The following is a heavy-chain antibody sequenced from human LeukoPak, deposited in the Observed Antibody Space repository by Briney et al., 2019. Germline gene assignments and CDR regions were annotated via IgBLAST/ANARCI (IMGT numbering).Heavy chain of an antibody. Sequence: PGGSLRLYCAASGFSLSNYWMYWVRQAPGKGLVWVSRINSDGSRPNYADSVKGRFTISRDNAKNSLYLQMNSLRDVDTAVYYCARDRHSSGYYYLDYWGQGTLVTVSS. V-gene: IGHV3-74*01. CDR1: GFSLSNYW. CDR2: INSDGSRP. D-gene: IGHD3-22*01. J-gene: IGHJ4*02. CDR3: ARDRHSSGYYYLDY.